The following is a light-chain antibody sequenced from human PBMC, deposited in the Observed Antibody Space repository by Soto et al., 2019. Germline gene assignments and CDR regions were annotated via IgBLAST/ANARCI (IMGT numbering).Light chain of an antibody. CDR1: QSVDIS. J-gene: IGKJ1*01. CDR2: GAS. CDR3: QQRSNWPTWT. Sequence: PGERVILSCRASQSVDISLAWYQQKPGQAPRLLIYGASSRATGIPDRFSGSGSGTDFTLTISSLEPEDFAVYYCQQRSNWPTWTFGQGTKVDI. V-gene: IGKV3-11*01.